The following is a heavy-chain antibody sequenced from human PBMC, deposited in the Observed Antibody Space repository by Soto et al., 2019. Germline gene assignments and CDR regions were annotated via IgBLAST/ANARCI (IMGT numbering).Heavy chain of an antibody. CDR2: INPSGDST. CDR1: VFTFSSHG. CDR3: AKVDVSTAGSFDY. J-gene: IGHJ4*02. Sequence: PRWSLRLSCLASVFTFSSHGLSWFRQAPGKGLEWVSTINPSGDSTFYADSVKGRFTISRDNSKNTVYLQMNSLSVGDTAVYLCAKVDVSTAGSFDYWGQGALVTVSS. V-gene: IGHV3-23*01. D-gene: IGHD6-13*01.